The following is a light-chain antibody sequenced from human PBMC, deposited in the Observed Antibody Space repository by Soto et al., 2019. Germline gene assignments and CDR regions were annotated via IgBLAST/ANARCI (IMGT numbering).Light chain of an antibody. CDR1: QSVSSSY. J-gene: IGKJ5*01. CDR3: QQYGSSPT. Sequence: EIVLTQSPGTLSLSPGERATISCRASQSVSSSYLAWYQQKPGQAPRLLIYGASSRATGFPDRFSGSGSGTDFTLTISRLEPEDFAVYYCQQYGSSPTFGQGTRLEIK. V-gene: IGKV3-20*01. CDR2: GAS.